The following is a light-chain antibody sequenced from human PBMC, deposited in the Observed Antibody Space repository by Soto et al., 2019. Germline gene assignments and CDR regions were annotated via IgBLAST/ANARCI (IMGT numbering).Light chain of an antibody. J-gene: IGKJ1*01. CDR2: KVS. Sequence: DIQMTQSPSTLSASVGDRVTITCRASQSVDTWLGWYQQKPGKAPKVLISKVSNLESGVPSRFSGSGYGTEFTLTISSLQPDDFATYYCQQYKRSWTFGQGTKVDIK. CDR3: QQYKRSWT. CDR1: QSVDTW. V-gene: IGKV1-5*03.